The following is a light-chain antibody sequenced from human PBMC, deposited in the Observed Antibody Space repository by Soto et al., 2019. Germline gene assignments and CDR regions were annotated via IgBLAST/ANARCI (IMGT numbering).Light chain of an antibody. V-gene: IGLV2-11*01. CDR3: CSYAGNSLWV. CDR2: DVS. Sequence: QSALTQPRSVSGSPGQSATISCTGSSSDVGGSNFVSWYQQHPVKAPKLVIYDVSKRPSGVPDRFSGSKSGNTASLTISGLQAEDEADYYCCSYAGNSLWVFGGGTKLTVL. J-gene: IGLJ3*02. CDR1: SSDVGGSNF.